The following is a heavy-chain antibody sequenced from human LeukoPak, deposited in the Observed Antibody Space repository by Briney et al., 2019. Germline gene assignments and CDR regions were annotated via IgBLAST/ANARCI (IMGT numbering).Heavy chain of an antibody. CDR3: ARDEASSSSCDY. CDR2: ISNDGTST. V-gene: IGHV3-74*01. Sequence: GGSLRLSCAASGFTFSSYSMNWVRQAPGKGLVWVSRISNDGTSTSYADSVKGRFTISRDNAKNTLYLQMNSLRGEDTAVYYCARDEASSSSCDYWGQGTLVTVSS. J-gene: IGHJ4*02. D-gene: IGHD6-13*01. CDR1: GFTFSSYS.